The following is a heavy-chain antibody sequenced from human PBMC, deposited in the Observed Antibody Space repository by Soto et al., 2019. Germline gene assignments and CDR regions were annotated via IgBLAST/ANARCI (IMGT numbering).Heavy chain of an antibody. J-gene: IGHJ3*02. CDR2: IYPGDSDT. D-gene: IGHD3-22*01. CDR3: AMPIDSSGHDAFDI. CDR1: GYSFTSYW. V-gene: IGHV5-51*01. Sequence: GASLKISWRGSGYSFTSYWLGWVRQMPGKGLEWMGIIYPGDSDTRYSPSFQGQVTISADKSISTAYLQWSSLKASDTAMYYCAMPIDSSGHDAFDIWGQGTMVTVSS.